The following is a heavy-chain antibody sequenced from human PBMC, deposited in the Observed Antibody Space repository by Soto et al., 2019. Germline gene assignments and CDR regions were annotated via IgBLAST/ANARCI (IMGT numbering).Heavy chain of an antibody. CDR2: ISAYNGNT. CDR1: GYTFTSYG. J-gene: IGHJ4*02. D-gene: IGHD5-12*01. V-gene: IGHV1-18*01. CDR3: ARVSGYYLPDY. Sequence: ASVKVSCKASGYTFTSYGISWVRQAPGQGFEWMGWISAYNGNTNYAQKLQGRVTMTTDTSTSTAYMELSSLRSEDTVVYYCARVSGYYLPDYWGQGTLVTVSS.